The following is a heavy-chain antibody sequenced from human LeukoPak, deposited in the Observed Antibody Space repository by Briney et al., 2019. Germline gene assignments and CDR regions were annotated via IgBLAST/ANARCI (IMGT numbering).Heavy chain of an antibody. V-gene: IGHV3-53*01. CDR1: GFTVSSNY. J-gene: IGHJ3*02. Sequence: GGSLRLSCAASGFTVSSNYMSWVRQASEKGLEWVSILYSGGSAYYAGSVKGRFTISRDNSKNTLYLQMNSLRVEDTAVYYCARTTVESGRYDAFGIWGQGTLVSVSS. CDR3: ARTTVESGRYDAFGI. CDR2: LYSGGSA. D-gene: IGHD4-23*01.